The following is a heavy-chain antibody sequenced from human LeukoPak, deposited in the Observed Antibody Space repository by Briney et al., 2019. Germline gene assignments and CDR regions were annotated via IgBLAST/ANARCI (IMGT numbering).Heavy chain of an antibody. J-gene: IGHJ3*02. D-gene: IGHD5-12*01. CDR1: GFTFSNYS. V-gene: IGHV3-21*01. CDR3: AKGRKVATIFDAFDI. CDR2: ISSSSSYI. Sequence: PGGSLRLSCTASGFTFSNYSMNWVRQAPGKGLEWVSSISSSSSYIYYADSVKGRFTISRDNAKNSLYLQMNSLRAEDTAVYYCAKGRKVATIFDAFDIWGQGTMVTVSS.